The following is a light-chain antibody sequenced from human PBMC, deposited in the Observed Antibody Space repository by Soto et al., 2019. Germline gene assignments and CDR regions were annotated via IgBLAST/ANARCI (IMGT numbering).Light chain of an antibody. Sequence: QSVLTQPPSVSAAPGQTVTISCSGSGSNIGSNSVSWYLHVPGTAPKLLLYDNNKRPSGIPDRFFGSKSGTSATLGITGLQTADEADYYCGTWESYLSVAVFGGGTKVTVL. CDR1: GSNIGSNS. V-gene: IGLV1-51*01. J-gene: IGLJ2*01. CDR3: GTWESYLSVAV. CDR2: DNN.